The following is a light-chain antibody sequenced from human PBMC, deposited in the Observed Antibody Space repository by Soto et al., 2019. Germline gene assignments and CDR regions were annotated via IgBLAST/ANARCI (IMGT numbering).Light chain of an antibody. CDR1: QSISTY. CDR3: RQNYNLPPWT. V-gene: IGKV1-39*01. CDR2: AAS. Sequence: DIQMTQSPPSLSASVGDTITITCRASQSISTYLDWYQVTPGKAPKVLIYAASTRQDGVPSRFSGSGSGTDFTLTINSLQPEDFATYYCRQNYNLPPWTFGQGTKVDIK. J-gene: IGKJ1*01.